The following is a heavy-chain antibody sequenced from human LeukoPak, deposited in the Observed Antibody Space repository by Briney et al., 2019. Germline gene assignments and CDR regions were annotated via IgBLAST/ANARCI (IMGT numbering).Heavy chain of an antibody. CDR1: GGSTTSNF. V-gene: IGHV4-59*01. Sequence: PCETLSLTCTVSGGSTTSNFWSWIRQPPGQGLQWVAYTHYSNQTNYNPSLKSRVTISVDTSKTKLSLMLRSVSATATALYYCTGDRRREQLHAFDIWGQGPMVTASS. CDR2: THYSNQT. J-gene: IGHJ3*02. D-gene: IGHD1/OR15-1a*01. CDR3: TGDRRREQLHAFDI.